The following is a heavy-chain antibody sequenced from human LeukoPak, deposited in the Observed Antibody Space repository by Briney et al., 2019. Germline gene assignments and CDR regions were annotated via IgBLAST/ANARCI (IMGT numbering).Heavy chain of an antibody. CDR3: ARETTVTTFDS. D-gene: IGHD4-11*01. CDR2: ISSSSTSI. Sequence: PGGSLRLSCTGFNFYFYSMNWVHQAPGKGLEWVSSISSSSTSIHYADSVKGRFTISRDNAKNSLYLQMSSLRVDDTAVYYCARETTVTTFDSWGQGTLVTVSS. V-gene: IGHV3-21*01. CDR1: FNFYFYS. J-gene: IGHJ4*02.